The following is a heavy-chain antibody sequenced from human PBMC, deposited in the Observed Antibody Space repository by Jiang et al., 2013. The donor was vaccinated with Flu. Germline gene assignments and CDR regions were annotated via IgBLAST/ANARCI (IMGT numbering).Heavy chain of an antibody. D-gene: IGHD4/OR15-4a*01. CDR3: ARGVIDYEDEKNYYFDY. CDR2: IYYSGST. CDR1: GGSISSGGYY. J-gene: IGHJ4*02. V-gene: IGHV4-31*02. Sequence: VSGGSISSGGYYWSWIRQHPGKGLEWIGYIYYSGSTYYNPSLKSRVTISVDTSKNQFSLKLSSVTAADTAVYYCARGVIDYEDEKNYYFDYWGQGTLVTVSS.